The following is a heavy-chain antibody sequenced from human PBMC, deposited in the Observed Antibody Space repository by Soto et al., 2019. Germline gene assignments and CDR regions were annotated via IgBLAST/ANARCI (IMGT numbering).Heavy chain of an antibody. D-gene: IGHD2-2*01. J-gene: IGHJ4*02. V-gene: IGHV1-18*04. CDR1: GYTFTSYG. CDR2: ISAYNGNT. Sequence: ASVKVSCKASGYTFTSYGISWVRQAPGQGLEWMGWISAYNGNTNYAQKLQGRVTMTTDTSTSTAYMELRSLRSDDTAVYYCARADKTWVLPASVYWGQGTLVTVPS. CDR3: ARADKTWVLPASVY.